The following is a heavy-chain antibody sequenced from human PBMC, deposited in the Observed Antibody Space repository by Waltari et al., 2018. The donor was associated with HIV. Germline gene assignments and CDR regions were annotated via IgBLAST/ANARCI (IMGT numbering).Heavy chain of an antibody. CDR1: GGSITSHY. D-gene: IGHD3-22*01. J-gene: IGHJ4*02. CDR3: ARDYDSSGYYYLDY. CDR2: IYYSGST. V-gene: IGHV4-59*11. Sequence: QVKLQESGPRLVKSSETLSLTCTVSGGSITSHYWTWIRQPPGKGLEWIGYIYYSGSTKYNPSLKSRVTISLDTSKNQFSLKLSSVTAADTAVYYCARDYDSSGYYYLDYWGPGTPVTVSS.